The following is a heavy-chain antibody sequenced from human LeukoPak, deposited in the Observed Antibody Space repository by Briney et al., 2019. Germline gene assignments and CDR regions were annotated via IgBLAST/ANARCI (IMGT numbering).Heavy chain of an antibody. J-gene: IGHJ4*02. CDR1: GFTFSSYG. Sequence: GRSLRLSCAASGFTFSSYGMHWVRQAPGKGLEWVAVIWYGGSNKYYADSVKGRFTISRDNSKNTLYLQMNSLRAEDTAVYYCARGLESLLFDYWGQGTLVTVSS. D-gene: IGHD5-24*01. CDR2: IWYGGSNK. CDR3: ARGLESLLFDY. V-gene: IGHV3-33*01.